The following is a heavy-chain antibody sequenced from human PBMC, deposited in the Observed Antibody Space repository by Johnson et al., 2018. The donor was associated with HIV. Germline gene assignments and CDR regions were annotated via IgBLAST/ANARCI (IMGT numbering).Heavy chain of an antibody. Sequence: VQLVESGGGLVQPGGSLRLSCAASGFTFSSYWMSWVRQAPGKGLEWVSVIYSGGSTYYADSVKGRFTISRDNSKNTLYLQMNSLRAENTAVYYCAREGSTVVTSAFDIWGQGTMVTVSS. CDR3: AREGSTVVTSAFDI. D-gene: IGHD4-23*01. CDR1: GFTFSSYW. V-gene: IGHV3-66*01. J-gene: IGHJ3*02. CDR2: IYSGGST.